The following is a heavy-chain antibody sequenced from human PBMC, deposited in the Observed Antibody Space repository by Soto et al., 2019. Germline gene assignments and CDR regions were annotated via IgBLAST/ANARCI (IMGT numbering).Heavy chain of an antibody. V-gene: IGHV4-31*03. J-gene: IGHJ4*02. Sequence: PSETLSLTCTVSGGSINSGGYYWSWIRQHPGKGLEWIGYIYYSGSTYYNPSLKSRVTISVDTSKNQFSLKLTSVTAADTAAYLCPRAQTTFGIITVFDHWGQGTLATVSS. CDR3: PRAQTTFGIITVFDH. D-gene: IGHD3-3*01. CDR1: GGSINSGGYY. CDR2: IYYSGST.